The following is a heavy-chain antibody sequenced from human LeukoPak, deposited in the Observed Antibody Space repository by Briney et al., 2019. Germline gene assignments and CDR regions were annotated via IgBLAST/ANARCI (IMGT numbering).Heavy chain of an antibody. Sequence: PSETLSLTCAVYGGSFSGYYWSWIRQPPGKGLEWTGDSNHSGSTNYNPSLKSRVTISVDTSKNQFSLKLSSVTAADTAVYYCARGLYSHPRREIVVVPAALDYWGQGTLVTVSS. CDR3: ARGLYSHPRREIVVVPAALDY. V-gene: IGHV4-34*01. J-gene: IGHJ4*02. CDR2: SNHSGST. CDR1: GGSFSGYY. D-gene: IGHD2-2*01.